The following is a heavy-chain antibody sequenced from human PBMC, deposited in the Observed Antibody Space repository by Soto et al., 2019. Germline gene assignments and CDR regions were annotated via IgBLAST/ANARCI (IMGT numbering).Heavy chain of an antibody. V-gene: IGHV4-30-4*01. CDR1: GGSISSGDYY. D-gene: IGHD3-10*01. J-gene: IGHJ2*01. CDR2: IYYSGST. CDR3: ARVAGTFYWYFDL. Sequence: QVQLQESGPGLVKPSQTLSLTCTVSGGSISSGDYYWSWIRQPPGKGLEWIGYIYYSGSTYYNPAXXXRXXISVDTSKNQFSLKLSSVTAADTAVYYCARVAGTFYWYFDLWGRGTLVTVSS.